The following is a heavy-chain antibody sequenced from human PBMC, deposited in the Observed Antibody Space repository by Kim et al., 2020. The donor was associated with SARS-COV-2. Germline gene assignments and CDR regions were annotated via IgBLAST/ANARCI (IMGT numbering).Heavy chain of an antibody. J-gene: IGHJ3*02. V-gene: IGHV5-51*01. CDR1: GYSFTSHW. CDR2: IYPGDSDS. CDR3: ARWGETGTTTDAFDI. Sequence: GESLKISCKGSGYSFTSHWIGWVRQMPGKGLEWMGIIYPGDSDSRYSPSFQGQVTISADKSISTAYLQWSSLKASDTAMYYCARWGETGTTTDAFDIWGQGTMVTVSS. D-gene: IGHD1-1*01.